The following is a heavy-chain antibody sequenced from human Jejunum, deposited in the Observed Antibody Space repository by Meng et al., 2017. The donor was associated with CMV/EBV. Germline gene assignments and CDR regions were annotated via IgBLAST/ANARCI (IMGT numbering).Heavy chain of an antibody. Sequence: YGGSFSGYYWSWIRQSPGQGLEWIGQINNSGSASYNPSLRRRVTISEDTSKNQFSLRLTSVTAADTAIYYCARKYCGSSNCYPFDYWGQGELVTVSS. J-gene: IGHJ4*02. CDR1: GGSFSGYY. D-gene: IGHD2-2*01. V-gene: IGHV4-34*01. CDR2: INNSGSA. CDR3: ARKYCGSSNCYPFDY.